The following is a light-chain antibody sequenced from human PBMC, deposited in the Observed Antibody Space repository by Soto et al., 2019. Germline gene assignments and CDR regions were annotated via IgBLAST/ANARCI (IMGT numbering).Light chain of an antibody. CDR2: AAS. J-gene: IGKJ4*01. Sequence: DIPMTQSTSSLSASVGDRVTFTCLASQGIANDLACYQQKPTKAPKRLIYAASSLQSAVPSRFSGSGAGTEFTLTISSLQPEDFGTYYCLQHNSYPLTCGGGTTVEI. CDR3: LQHNSYPLT. V-gene: IGKV1-17*01. CDR1: QGIAND.